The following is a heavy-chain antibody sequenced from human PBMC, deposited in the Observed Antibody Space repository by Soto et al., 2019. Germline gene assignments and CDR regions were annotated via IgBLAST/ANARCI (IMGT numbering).Heavy chain of an antibody. CDR2: ISYDGSNK. Sequence: QVQLVESGGGVVQPGRSLRLSCAASGFTFSSYAMHWVRQAPGKGLEWVAGISYDGSNKYYADSVKGRFTISRDNSKNTLYLQMNSLRAEDTAVYYCARADWGTARYWYFDLWGRGTLVTVSS. CDR1: GFTFSSYA. CDR3: ARADWGTARYWYFDL. D-gene: IGHD7-27*01. J-gene: IGHJ2*01. V-gene: IGHV3-30-3*01.